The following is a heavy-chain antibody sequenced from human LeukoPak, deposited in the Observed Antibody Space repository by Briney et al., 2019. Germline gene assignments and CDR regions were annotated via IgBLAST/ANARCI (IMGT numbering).Heavy chain of an antibody. Sequence: GGSLRLSCAASGFTFSDYYMSWIRQAPGKGLEWVSYISSSGSTIYYADSVKGRFTISRDNAKNTLYLQMNSLRAKDTAVYYCAREDQQLVRAFDIWGQGTMVTVSS. J-gene: IGHJ3*02. D-gene: IGHD6-13*01. CDR1: GFTFSDYY. V-gene: IGHV3-11*04. CDR3: AREDQQLVRAFDI. CDR2: ISSSGSTI.